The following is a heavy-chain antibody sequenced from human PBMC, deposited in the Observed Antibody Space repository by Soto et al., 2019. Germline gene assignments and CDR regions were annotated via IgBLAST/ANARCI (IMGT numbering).Heavy chain of an antibody. CDR2: IYYSGST. Sequence: TLSLTCTVSGGSISSGGYYWSWIRQHPGKGLEWIGYIYYSGSTYYNPSLKSRVTISVDTSKNQFSLKLSSVTAADTAVYYCARDRLSITMVRGPYGMDVRGQGTTVTVSS. J-gene: IGHJ6*02. CDR1: GGSISSGGYY. V-gene: IGHV4-31*03. CDR3: ARDRLSITMVRGPYGMDV. D-gene: IGHD3-10*01.